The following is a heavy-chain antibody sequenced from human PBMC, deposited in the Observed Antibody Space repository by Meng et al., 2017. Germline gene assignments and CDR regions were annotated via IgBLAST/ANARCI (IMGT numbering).Heavy chain of an antibody. CDR2: INPNSGGT. V-gene: IGHV1-2*06. CDR3: TRDKLGDFDY. D-gene: IGHD7-27*01. Sequence: ASVKVSCKASGYTFTGYYMHWVRQAPGQRLEWMGRINPNSGGTNYAQKFQGRVTMTRDTSISTAYMELSRLRSDDTTVYYCTRDKLGDFDYWGQGTLVTVSS. J-gene: IGHJ4*02. CDR1: GYTFTGYY.